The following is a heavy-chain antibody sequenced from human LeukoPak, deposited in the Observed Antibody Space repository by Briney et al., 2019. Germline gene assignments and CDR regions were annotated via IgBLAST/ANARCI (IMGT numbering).Heavy chain of an antibody. V-gene: IGHV3-30*03. CDR3: TTEDHTSAHAGALGFDP. D-gene: IGHD1-26*01. CDR2: IRQDGDGK. Sequence: GGSLRLSCAASGSTASSYVRHGARQAPGEGLEWVAVIRQDGDGKFYGNSVKGRFTISRDNSRDTLYLQMDSLTTEDTAIYYGTTEDHTSAHAGALGFDPWGQGTLVTVS. CDR1: GSTASSYV. J-gene: IGHJ5*02.